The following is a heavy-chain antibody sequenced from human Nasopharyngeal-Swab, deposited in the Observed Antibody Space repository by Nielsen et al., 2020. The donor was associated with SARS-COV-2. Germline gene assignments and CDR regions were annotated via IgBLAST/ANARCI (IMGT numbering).Heavy chain of an antibody. CDR3: AKDRSEFGPASPFDY. J-gene: IGHJ4*02. D-gene: IGHD3-16*01. CDR1: GFTFSSYA. CDR2: ISGSGGST. Sequence: GGSLRLPCAASGFTFSSYAMSWVRQAPGKGLEWVSAISGSGGSTYYADSVKGRFTISRDNSKNTLYLQMNSLRAEDTAVYYCAKDRSEFGPASPFDYWGQGTLVTVSS. V-gene: IGHV3-23*01.